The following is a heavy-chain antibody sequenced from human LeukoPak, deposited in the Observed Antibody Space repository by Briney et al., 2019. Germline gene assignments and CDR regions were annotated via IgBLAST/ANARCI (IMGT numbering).Heavy chain of an antibody. J-gene: IGHJ6*03. Sequence: PSETLSLTCTVSGYSISSGYYWGWIRQPPGKGLEWIGNIYHSGSTNYNPSLKSRVTISVDKSKTQFSLKLSSVTAADTAVYYCARLCTAAAPMIGYYYYMDVWGKGTTVTISS. V-gene: IGHV4-38-2*02. CDR1: GYSISSGYY. CDR3: ARLCTAAAPMIGYYYYMDV. D-gene: IGHD6-13*01. CDR2: IYHSGST.